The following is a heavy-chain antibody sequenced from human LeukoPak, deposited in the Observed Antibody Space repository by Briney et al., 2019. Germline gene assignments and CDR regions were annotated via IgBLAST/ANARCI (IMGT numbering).Heavy chain of an antibody. V-gene: IGHV3-48*01. J-gene: IGHJ4*02. D-gene: IGHD6-6*01. CDR3: ARKNTTSSEDY. Sequence: PGGSLRLSCVASGFPFSSDSMNWVRQAPGKGLEWVSFISGSSSIIDYADSVKGRFTISRDNGKNSLFLHMNSLRAEDTAVYYCARKNTTSSEDYWGQGTLVTVSS. CDR1: GFPFSSDS. CDR2: ISGSSSII.